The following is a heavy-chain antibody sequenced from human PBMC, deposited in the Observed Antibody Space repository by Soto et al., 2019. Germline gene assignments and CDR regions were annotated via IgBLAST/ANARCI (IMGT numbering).Heavy chain of an antibody. CDR3: ARGGERWIQYLRL. J-gene: IGHJ4*02. CDR1: GGSISSGGYY. CDR2: IYYSGST. D-gene: IGHD5-18*01. Sequence: QVQLQESGPGLVKPSQTLSLTCTVSGGSISSGGYYWSWIRQHPGKGLEWIGYIYYSGSTYYNPSLTSRVTISVDTSKNQFSLKLSSVTAADTAVYYCARGGERWIQYLRLWGQGTLVTVSS. V-gene: IGHV4-31*03.